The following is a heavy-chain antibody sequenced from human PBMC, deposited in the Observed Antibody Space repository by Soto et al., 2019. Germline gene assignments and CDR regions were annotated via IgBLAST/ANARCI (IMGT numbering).Heavy chain of an antibody. J-gene: IGHJ3*02. Sequence: EVQLVESGGGLVKPGGSLRLSCAASGFTFSNAWMNWVRQAPGKGLEWVGRIKSKTDGGTTDYAAPVKGRFTNSRDDSKNTLYLQMNSLKTEDTAVYYCTTDFLLSSSSGWYLIGDAFDIWGQGTMVTVSS. CDR1: GFTFSNAW. CDR2: IKSKTDGGTT. D-gene: IGHD6-19*01. V-gene: IGHV3-15*07. CDR3: TTDFLLSSSSGWYLIGDAFDI.